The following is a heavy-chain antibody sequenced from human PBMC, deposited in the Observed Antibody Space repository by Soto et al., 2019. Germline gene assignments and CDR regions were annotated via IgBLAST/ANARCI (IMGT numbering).Heavy chain of an antibody. CDR3: ARDMTRTVGPYFDF. V-gene: IGHV1-69*06. CDR2: IIPISGAA. CDR1: GGTFSNYV. D-gene: IGHD1-7*01. Sequence: QVQLVQSGAEVKKPGSSVKVSCKASGGTFSNYVVNWVRQAPGQGLEWMGRIIPISGAANYAQKVQGRVTITEDKSTCKSYMELSSLRSEDTAAYYCARDMTRTVGPYFDFWGQGTLGTVSS. J-gene: IGHJ4*02.